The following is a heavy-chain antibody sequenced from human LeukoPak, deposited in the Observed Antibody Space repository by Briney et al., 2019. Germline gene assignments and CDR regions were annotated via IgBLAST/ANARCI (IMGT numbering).Heavy chain of an antibody. CDR1: GGSISSYY. CDR2: IYYSGST. Sequence: SETLSLTCTVSGGSISSYYWSWIRQPPGKGLEWIGYIYYSGSTNYNPSLKSRVTISVDTSKNQFSLKLSSVTAADTAVYYCARVLAAARIVFDYWGQGTLVTVSS. CDR3: ARVLAAARIVFDY. J-gene: IGHJ4*02. D-gene: IGHD6-13*01. V-gene: IGHV4-59*01.